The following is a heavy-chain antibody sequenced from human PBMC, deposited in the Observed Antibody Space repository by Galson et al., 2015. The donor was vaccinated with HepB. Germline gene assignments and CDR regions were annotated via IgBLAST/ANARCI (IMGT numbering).Heavy chain of an antibody. CDR3: ASSQLERRVDYYYYYMDV. J-gene: IGHJ6*03. D-gene: IGHD1-1*01. V-gene: IGHV3-30-3*02. Sequence: SLRLSCAASGFTFSSHAMHWVRQAPGKGLEWVAVISYDGSNKYYADSVKGRFTISRDNSKNTLSLQMNSLRAEDTAVYYCASSQLERRVDYYYYYMDVWGKGTTVTVSS. CDR2: ISYDGSNK. CDR1: GFTFSSHA.